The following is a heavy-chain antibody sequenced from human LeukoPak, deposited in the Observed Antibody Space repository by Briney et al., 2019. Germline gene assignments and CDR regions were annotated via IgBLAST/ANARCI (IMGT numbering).Heavy chain of an antibody. V-gene: IGHV4-39*07. CDR1: GGSISSSSYY. CDR3: ARGLGYCSGGSCYWGYYYYYMDV. D-gene: IGHD2-15*01. Sequence: SETLSLTCTVSGGSISSSSYYWGWIRQPPGKGLERIGSIYYSGSTYYNPSLKSRVTISVDTSKNQFSLKLSSVTAADTAVYYCARGLGYCSGGSCYWGYYYYYMDVWGKGTTVTVSS. J-gene: IGHJ6*03. CDR2: IYYSGST.